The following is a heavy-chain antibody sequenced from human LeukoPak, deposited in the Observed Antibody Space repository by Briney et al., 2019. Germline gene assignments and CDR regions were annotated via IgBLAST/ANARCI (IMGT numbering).Heavy chain of an antibody. V-gene: IGHV1-18*01. Sequence: ASVRVSCKASGYTFTSYGISWVRQAPGQGLEWMGWISAYNGNTNYAQKLQGRVTMTTDTSTSTAYMELRSLRSDDTAVYYCARDVGDSSSWYFSVCWGQGTLVTVSS. J-gene: IGHJ4*02. CDR1: GYTFTSYG. D-gene: IGHD6-13*01. CDR3: ARDVGDSSSWYFSVC. CDR2: ISAYNGNT.